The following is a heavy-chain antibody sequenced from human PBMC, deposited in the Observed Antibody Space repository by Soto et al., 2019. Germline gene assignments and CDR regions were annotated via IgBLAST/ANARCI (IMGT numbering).Heavy chain of an antibody. D-gene: IGHD2-15*01. J-gene: IGHJ3*02. CDR3: ARFGVVVVAAIPFDAFDI. V-gene: IGHV3-21*01. CDR2: ISSSSSYI. CDR1: GFTFSSYS. Sequence: SGGSLRLSCAASGFTFSSYSMNWVRQAPGKGLEWVSSISSSSSYIYYADSVKGRFTISRDNAKNSLYLQMNSLRAEDTAVYYCARFGVVVVAAIPFDAFDIWGQGTMVTVSS.